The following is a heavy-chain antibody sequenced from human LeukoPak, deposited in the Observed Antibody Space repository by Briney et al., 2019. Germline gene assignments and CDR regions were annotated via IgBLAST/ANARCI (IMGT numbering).Heavy chain of an antibody. CDR1: GFTFSSYW. Sequence: GGSLRLSCAASGFTFSSYWMSWVRQAPGKGLEWVANIKQDGSEKYYVDSVKGRFTISRDNAKNSLYLQMNSLRAEDTAVYYCAREASGLPQNDAFDIWGQGTLVTVSS. V-gene: IGHV3-7*01. CDR3: AREASGLPQNDAFDI. CDR2: IKQDGSEK. D-gene: IGHD3-10*01. J-gene: IGHJ3*02.